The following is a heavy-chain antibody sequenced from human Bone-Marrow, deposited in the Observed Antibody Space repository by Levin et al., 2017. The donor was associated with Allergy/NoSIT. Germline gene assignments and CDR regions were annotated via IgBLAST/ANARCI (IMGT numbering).Heavy chain of an antibody. J-gene: IGHJ4*02. CDR1: GGSFSGGSYY. CDR2: MYYSGQA. V-gene: IGHV4-39*07. Sequence: RSQTLSLTCSVSGGSFSGGSYYWAWIRQPPGKGLEWIGTMYYSGQAYYNPSLKSRVTMSIDTSKNHFSLKLTSVTAADTAVYFCARDSRLTWMSFDFWGQGIVVTVSS. CDR3: ARDSRLTWMSFDF. D-gene: IGHD1-1*01.